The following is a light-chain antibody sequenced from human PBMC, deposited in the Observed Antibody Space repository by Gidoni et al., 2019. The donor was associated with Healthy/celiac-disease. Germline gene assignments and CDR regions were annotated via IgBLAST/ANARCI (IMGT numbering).Light chain of an antibody. V-gene: IGKV1-5*03. J-gene: IGKJ1*01. CDR1: QSISSW. CDR3: QQYNSYSSWT. CDR2: KES. Sequence: DIQMTQSPSTLSASVGDRVTITCRASQSISSWLAWYQQKPGKAPKLLIYKESSLESGVPSRFSGSRSGTEFTLTISSLQPDDFATYYCQQYNSYSSWTFXQXTKVEIK.